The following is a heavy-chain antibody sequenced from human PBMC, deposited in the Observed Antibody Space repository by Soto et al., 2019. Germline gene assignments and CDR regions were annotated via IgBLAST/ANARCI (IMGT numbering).Heavy chain of an antibody. CDR3: ARVGVRFLEWLRSNWFDP. J-gene: IGHJ5*02. D-gene: IGHD3-3*01. CDR1: GFTFSDFW. Sequence: GGSLRLSCAASGFTFSDFWMTWVRQAPGKWLEWVANINPDGSEKSYVDSVKGRFTISRDNSKNTLYLQMNSLRAEDTAVYYCARVGVRFLEWLRSNWFDPWGQGXLVTVYS. CDR2: INPDGSEK. V-gene: IGHV3-7*01.